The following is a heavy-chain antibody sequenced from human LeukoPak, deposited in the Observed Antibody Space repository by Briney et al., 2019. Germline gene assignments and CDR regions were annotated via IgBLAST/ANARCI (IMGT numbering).Heavy chain of an antibody. J-gene: IGHJ6*02. CDR3: ARDRGSEFGDSYYYGMDV. CDR2: INPNSGGT. V-gene: IGHV1-2*02. CDR1: GYTFTGYY. Sequence: ASVKVSCKASGYTFTGYYMRWVRQAPGQGLEWMGWINPNSGGTNYAQKFQGRVTMTRDTSISTAYMELSRLRSDDTAVYYCARDRGSEFGDSYYYGMDVWGQGTTVTVSS. D-gene: IGHD3-16*01.